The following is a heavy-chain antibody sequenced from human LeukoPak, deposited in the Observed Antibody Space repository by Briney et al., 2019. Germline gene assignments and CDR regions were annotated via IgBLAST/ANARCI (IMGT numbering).Heavy chain of an antibody. J-gene: IGHJ5*02. CDR1: GYSISSSNW. D-gene: IGHD3-10*01. Sequence: PSETLSLTCAVSGYSISSSNWWGWIRQPPGKGLEWIGYIHHSGSTYYNPSLKSRVTMSVDTSKNQFSLKLSSVTAVDTAVYYCARYGSGSEESWFDPWGQGTLVTVSS. CDR3: ARYGSGSEESWFDP. CDR2: IHHSGST. V-gene: IGHV4-28*01.